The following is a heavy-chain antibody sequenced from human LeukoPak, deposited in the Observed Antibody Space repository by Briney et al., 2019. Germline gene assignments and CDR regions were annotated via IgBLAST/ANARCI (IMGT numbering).Heavy chain of an antibody. CDR2: IIPIFGTA. Sequence: SVKVSCKASGGTFSSYAISWVRQAPGQGLEWMGRIIPIFGTANYAQKFQGRVTITTDESTSTAYMELSSLRSEDTAVYYCARDRDYGDYVDYYFDYWGQGTLVTIS. D-gene: IGHD4-17*01. CDR1: GGTFSSYA. J-gene: IGHJ4*02. V-gene: IGHV1-69*05. CDR3: ARDRDYGDYVDYYFDY.